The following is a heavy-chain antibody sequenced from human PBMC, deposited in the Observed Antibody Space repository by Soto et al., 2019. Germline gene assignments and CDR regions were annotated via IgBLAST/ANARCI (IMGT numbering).Heavy chain of an antibody. CDR1: GGSISSSSYY. Sequence: SETLSLTCTVSGGSISSSSYYWGWIRQPPGKGLEWIGSIYYSGSTYYNPSLKSRVTISVDTSKNQFSLKLSSVTAADTAVYYCARLRISVAGFDCWGQGTLVTVSS. V-gene: IGHV4-39*01. J-gene: IGHJ4*02. CDR3: ARLRISVAGFDC. CDR2: IYYSGST. D-gene: IGHD6-19*01.